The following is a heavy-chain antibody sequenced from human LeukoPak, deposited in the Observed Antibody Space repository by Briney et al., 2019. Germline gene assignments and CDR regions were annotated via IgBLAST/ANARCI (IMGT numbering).Heavy chain of an antibody. CDR1: GFTFSSYA. CDR2: ICGSGGST. Sequence: PGGSLRLSCAASGFTFSSYAMSWVRQAPGKGLEWVSAICGSGGSTYYADSVKGRFTISRDNSKNTLYLQMNSLRAEDTAVYYCAKRPKITIFGVAGNWFDPWGQGTLVTVSS. CDR3: AKRPKITIFGVAGNWFDP. V-gene: IGHV3-23*01. J-gene: IGHJ5*02. D-gene: IGHD3-3*01.